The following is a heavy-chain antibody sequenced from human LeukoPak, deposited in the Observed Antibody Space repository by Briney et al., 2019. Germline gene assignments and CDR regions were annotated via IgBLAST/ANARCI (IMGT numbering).Heavy chain of an antibody. CDR3: ARGERGSDF. J-gene: IGHJ4*01. D-gene: IGHD3/OR15-3a*01. V-gene: IGHV4-38-2*02. Sequence: SETLSLTCSVCGHSITSGYYWGWFRQPPGQGLEWITSISHTGTTYYNPSLKGRVTISLDTTKNHFSLKVTSVTAADTAVYYCARGERGSDFWGQGTLITVSS. CDR2: ISHTGTT. CDR1: GHSITSGYY.